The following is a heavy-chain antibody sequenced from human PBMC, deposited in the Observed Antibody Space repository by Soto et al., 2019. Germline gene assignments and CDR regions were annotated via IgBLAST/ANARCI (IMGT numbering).Heavy chain of an antibody. V-gene: IGHV1-18*04. CDR3: ARDLVYGDYGTDF. J-gene: IGHJ4*02. D-gene: IGHD4-17*01. CDR1: WYSLSNNG. CDR2: INGDNGNT. Sequence: QVQLVQSGAEVKKPGTSVKVSCQASWYSLSNNGISWVRQAPGQGFEWMGWINGDNGNTNYAQKFQGRVTMTTDTSTSTAYMELRSLRSDDTAVYYCARDLVYGDYGTDFWGQGTLVTVSS.